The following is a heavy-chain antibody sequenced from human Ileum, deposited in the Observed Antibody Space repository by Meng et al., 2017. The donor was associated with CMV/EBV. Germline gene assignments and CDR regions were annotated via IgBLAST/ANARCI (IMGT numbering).Heavy chain of an antibody. CDR1: GYNCTSHN. V-gene: IGHV7-4-1*02. D-gene: IGHD1-26*01. CDR3: ARDGLSGRYFDY. J-gene: IGHJ4*02. Sequence: QVQRVQSGSEVKKPGASVTVSCTASGYNCTSHNILWVRPAPGKGPEWMGWIDTSTGNPTYAQGFIGRFVFFFDMSVSTTYVQISSLKAEDTAVYYCARDGLSGRYFDYWGQGTLVTVSS. CDR2: IDTSTGNP.